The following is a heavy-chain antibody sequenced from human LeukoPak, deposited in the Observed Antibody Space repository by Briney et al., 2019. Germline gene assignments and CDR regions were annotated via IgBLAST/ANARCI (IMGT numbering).Heavy chain of an antibody. CDR2: ISYDGSNK. CDR1: GFTFSSYG. Sequence: PGRSLRLSCAASGFTFSSYGMHWVRQAPGKGLEWVAVISYDGSNKYYADSVKGRFTISRDNSKNTLYLQMNSLRAEDTAVYYCAKENSGSLSGFLYYYYGMDVWGQGTTVTVSS. V-gene: IGHV3-30*18. J-gene: IGHJ6*02. CDR3: AKENSGSLSGFLYYYYGMDV. D-gene: IGHD5-12*01.